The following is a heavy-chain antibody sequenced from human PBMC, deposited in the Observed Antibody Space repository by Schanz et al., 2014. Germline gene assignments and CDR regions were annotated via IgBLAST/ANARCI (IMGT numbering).Heavy chain of an antibody. CDR1: GFTFSTDA. Sequence: VQLVDSGGGLVKPGGSLRLSCTASGFTFSTDAMSWVRQAPGKGLEWLSVISASGGDTYYADSVKGRFTISRDNSKNTLFLQMNSLRAEDTAVYYCARDHTTESYYSAGPPIDYWGQGTLLTVSS. V-gene: IGHV3-23*04. J-gene: IGHJ4*02. CDR2: ISASGGDT. CDR3: ARDHTTESYYSAGPPIDY. D-gene: IGHD1-26*01.